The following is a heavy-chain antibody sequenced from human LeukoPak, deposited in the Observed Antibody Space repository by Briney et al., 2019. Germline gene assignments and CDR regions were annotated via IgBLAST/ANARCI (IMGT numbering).Heavy chain of an antibody. CDR2: ISGSGGST. CDR3: AKDLAKAGYGDYYFDY. V-gene: IGHV3-23*01. CDR1: GFTFSSYA. J-gene: IGHJ4*02. D-gene: IGHD4-17*01. Sequence: GGSLRLSCAASGFTFSSYAMSWVRQAPGKGLECVSGISGSGGSTYYADSVKGRFTISRDNSKNTLYLQMNSLRAEDTAVYYCAKDLAKAGYGDYYFDYWGQGTLVTVSS.